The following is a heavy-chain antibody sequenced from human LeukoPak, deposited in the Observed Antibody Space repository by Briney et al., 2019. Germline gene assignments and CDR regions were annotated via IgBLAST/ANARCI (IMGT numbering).Heavy chain of an antibody. J-gene: IGHJ4*02. V-gene: IGHV5-51*01. CDR1: GYSFTSHW. D-gene: IGHD2-2*01. CDR3: ASRGYCSGTSCYVFDF. Sequence: GESLKISCKGSGYSFTSHWIGWVRQMPGKGLEWMGIIYPSDSDTRYSPSFQGQVTISADKSICTAYLEWSSLEASDTAMYYCASRGYCSGTSCYVFDFWGQGTLVTVSS. CDR2: IYPSDSDT.